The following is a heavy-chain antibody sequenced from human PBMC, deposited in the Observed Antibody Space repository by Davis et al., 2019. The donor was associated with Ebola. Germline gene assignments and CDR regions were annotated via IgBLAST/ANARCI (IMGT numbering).Heavy chain of an antibody. V-gene: IGHV3-21*04. D-gene: IGHD4-23*01. Sequence: GESLKISCAASGFTFSSYAMSWVRQAPGKGLEWVSSISSSSTYIYSTDSLKGRFTISRDNAKNSLYLQMNSLRAEDTAVYYCARGLVTPRLYYYYGMDVWGQGTTVTVSS. CDR3: ARGLVTPRLYYYYGMDV. CDR2: ISSSSTYI. CDR1: GFTFSSYA. J-gene: IGHJ6*02.